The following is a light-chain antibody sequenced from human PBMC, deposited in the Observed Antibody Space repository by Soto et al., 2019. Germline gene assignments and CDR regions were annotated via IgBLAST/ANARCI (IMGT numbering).Light chain of an antibody. CDR3: SSYMSSSRAWV. CDR2: EVT. V-gene: IGLV2-14*01. Sequence: QSALTQPASVSGSPGQSIAISCTGTSSDVGDYNYVSWYQQHPGKAPKLMIYEVTNRPSGVSNRFSGSKSGNTASLTISGLQAEDEADYYCSSYMSSSRAWVFGGGTKLTVL. CDR1: SSDVGDYNY. J-gene: IGLJ3*02.